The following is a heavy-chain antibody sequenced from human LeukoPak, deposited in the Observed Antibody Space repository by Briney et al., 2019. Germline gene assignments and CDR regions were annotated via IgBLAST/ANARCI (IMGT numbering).Heavy chain of an antibody. CDR2: INHSGST. J-gene: IGHJ4*02. V-gene: IGHV4-34*01. D-gene: IGHD1-26*01. Sequence: SETLSLTCAVYGGSFSGYYWSWIRQPPGKGPEWIGEINHSGSTNYNPSLKSRVTISVDTSKNQFSLKVSSVTAADTAVYYCAKEGANGFDNWGQGTLVTVSS. CDR3: AKEGANGFDN. CDR1: GGSFSGYY.